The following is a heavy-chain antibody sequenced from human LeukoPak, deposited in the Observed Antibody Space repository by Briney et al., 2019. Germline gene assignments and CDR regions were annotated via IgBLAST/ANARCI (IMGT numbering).Heavy chain of an antibody. CDR2: ITSSGSTT. Sequence: GGSLRLSCAASGSTFSSHAMSWVRQAPGKGLEWVSYITSSGSTTYYADSVKGRFTISRDNAKNSLYLQMNSLRAEDTAVYYCTKVFYGGNSRDGFDIWGQGIMVTVSS. CDR3: TKVFYGGNSRDGFDI. J-gene: IGHJ3*02. D-gene: IGHD4-23*01. V-gene: IGHV3-48*03. CDR1: GSTFSSHA.